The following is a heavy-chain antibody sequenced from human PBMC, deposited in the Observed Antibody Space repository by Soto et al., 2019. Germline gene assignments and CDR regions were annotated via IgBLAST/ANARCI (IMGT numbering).Heavy chain of an antibody. D-gene: IGHD5-18*01. CDR3: AREDTLVDDTINY. CDR1: GGTFSSYI. J-gene: IGHJ4*02. Sequence: QVQLVQSGAVIKKPGSSVKVSCKASGGTFSSYIITWVRQAPGQGLEWMGRIIPILGIVNYAQKFQGRVTITADKSTNTAYMELSGLRSEDTAVYYCAREDTLVDDTINYWGQETLVTVSS. CDR2: IIPILGIV. V-gene: IGHV1-69*08.